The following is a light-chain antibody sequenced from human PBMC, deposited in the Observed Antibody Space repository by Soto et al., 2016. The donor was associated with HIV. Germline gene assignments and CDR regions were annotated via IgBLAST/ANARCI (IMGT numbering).Light chain of an antibody. Sequence: DIQMTQSPSSLSASVGDRVTITCQASHDISNYLSWYHQKPGEAPKLLIYDASNLETGVPSRFSGSGSGTDFTFTISSLQPEDIATYYCQQYXNVPXTFG. CDR2: DAS. CDR3: QQYXNVPXT. CDR1: HDISNY. J-gene: IGKJ4*01. V-gene: IGKV1-33*01.